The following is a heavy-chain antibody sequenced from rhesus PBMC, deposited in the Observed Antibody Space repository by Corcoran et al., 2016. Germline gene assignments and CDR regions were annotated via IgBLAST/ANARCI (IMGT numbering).Heavy chain of an antibody. CDR3: ARDRAKYSNYRRFDV. V-gene: IGHV4-80*01. J-gene: IGHJ5-1*01. CDR2: NNGNSGAH. CDR1: GASISSNW. Sequence: QVQLQESGPGLVKPSETLSLTCAVSGASISSNWWNWIRQPPGKGLEWIGENNGNSGAHNNNPSLKSRVPISKGASKNQFSLKLSSVTAADTAVYYCARDRAKYSNYRRFDVWGPGVLVTVSS. D-gene: IGHD4-23*01.